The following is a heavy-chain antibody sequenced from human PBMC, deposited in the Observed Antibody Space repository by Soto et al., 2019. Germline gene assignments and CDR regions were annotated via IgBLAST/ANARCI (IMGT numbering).Heavy chain of an antibody. CDR3: ASGSWELLPFDY. Sequence: QVQLVQSGAEVKKPGASVKVSCKASGYTFSTYLMHWVRQAPGQRLEWMGWINVGNGNTEYSQKFQGRVTITRDTSASTAYMELSSLRFEDTAVYYCASGSWELLPFDYWGQGTLVTVSS. V-gene: IGHV1-3*01. D-gene: IGHD1-26*01. CDR2: INVGNGNT. J-gene: IGHJ4*02. CDR1: GYTFSTYL.